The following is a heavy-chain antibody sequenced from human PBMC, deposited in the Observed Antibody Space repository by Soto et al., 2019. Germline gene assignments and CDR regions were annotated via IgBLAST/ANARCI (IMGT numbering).Heavy chain of an antibody. CDR2: ISYDGSLI. D-gene: IGHD6-19*01. CDR3: AKEYTLYNSGWFFDY. Sequence: QVQLVESGGGVVQPGRSLRLSCAASGFTFSSYGIQWVRRAPGKGLEWVAVISYDGSLIYYADSVKGRFTISRDNSKNTLYLQMNSLRVEDTAVYYCAKEYTLYNSGWFFDYWGQGTLVTVSS. J-gene: IGHJ4*02. CDR1: GFTFSSYG. V-gene: IGHV3-30*18.